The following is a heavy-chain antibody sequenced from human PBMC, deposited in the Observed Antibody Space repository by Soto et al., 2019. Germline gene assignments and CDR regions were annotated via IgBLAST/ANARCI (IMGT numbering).Heavy chain of an antibody. D-gene: IGHD5-18*01. Sequence: PSETLSLTCTVSGGSISSSSYYWGWIRQPPGKGLEWIGSIYYSGSTYYNPSLKSRVTISVDTSKNQFSLKLSSVTAADTAVDYCARSGYSYDLDYWGQGTLVTVSS. V-gene: IGHV4-39*01. J-gene: IGHJ4*02. CDR3: ARSGYSYDLDY. CDR2: IYYSGST. CDR1: GGSISSSSYY.